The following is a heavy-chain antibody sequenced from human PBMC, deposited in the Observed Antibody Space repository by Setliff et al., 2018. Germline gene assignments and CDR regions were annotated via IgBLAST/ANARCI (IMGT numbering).Heavy chain of an antibody. V-gene: IGHV3-7*01. CDR1: GFSFSTYW. J-gene: IGHJ4*02. Sequence: GGSLRLSCAASGFSFSTYWMSWVRQVPGRGLEWVANINQAGSAKYYVDSVKGRFTISRDNAKNSLYLQLNSLRADDTAVYYCARALGGGVAALFSDYWGQGTLVTVSS. CDR3: ARALGGGVAALFSDY. D-gene: IGHD6-13*01. CDR2: INQAGSAK.